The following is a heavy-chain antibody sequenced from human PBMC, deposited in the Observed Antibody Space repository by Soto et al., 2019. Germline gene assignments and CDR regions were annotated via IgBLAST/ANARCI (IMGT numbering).Heavy chain of an antibody. CDR3: ARDRVYYYDSSAYYNFDF. CDR1: GFTFSHYA. V-gene: IGHV3-30-3*01. J-gene: IGHJ4*02. Sequence: QVQLVESGGGVVQPGRSLRVSCAASGFTFSHYAMHWVRQAPGKGLEWVAVVSYDGTKQFYADSVKGRFTISRDSSKSTLYLQRNTWRDDYTAVYYCARDRVYYYDSSAYYNFDFWGQGTLVTVSS. D-gene: IGHD3-22*01. CDR2: VSYDGTKQ.